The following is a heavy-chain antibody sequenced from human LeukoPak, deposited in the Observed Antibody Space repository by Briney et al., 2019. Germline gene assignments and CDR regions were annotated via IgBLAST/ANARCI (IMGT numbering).Heavy chain of an antibody. J-gene: IGHJ4*02. V-gene: IGHV1-18*01. D-gene: IGHD3-22*01. Sequence: ASVKVSCKASGYTFTSYGISWVRQAPGQGLEWMGWISVYNGNTNYAQKLQGRVTMTTDTSTSTAYMELRSLRSDDTAVYYCARADSSGTPNLSWGQGTLVTVSS. CDR3: ARADSSGTPNLS. CDR1: GYTFTSYG. CDR2: ISVYNGNT.